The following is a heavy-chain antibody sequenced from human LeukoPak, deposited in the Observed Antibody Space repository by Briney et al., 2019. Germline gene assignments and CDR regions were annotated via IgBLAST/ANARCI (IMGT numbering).Heavy chain of an antibody. CDR2: ISGSGGST. CDR3: AKALRYFDWLSDY. CDR1: GFAFSSYA. D-gene: IGHD3-9*01. J-gene: IGHJ4*02. V-gene: IGHV3-23*01. Sequence: GGSLRLSCAASGFAFSSYAMSWVRQAPGKGLEWVSAISGSGGSTYYADSVKGRFTISRDNSKNTLYLQMNSLRAEDTAVYYCAKALRYFDWLSDYWGQGTLVTVSS.